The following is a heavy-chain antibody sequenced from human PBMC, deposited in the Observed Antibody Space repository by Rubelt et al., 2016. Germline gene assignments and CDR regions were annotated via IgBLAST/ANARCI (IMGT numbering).Heavy chain of an antibody. V-gene: IGHV1-18*01. CDR3: ARDQLALYAFDI. CDR2: ISAYDGNT. CDR1: GYTFTSYG. D-gene: IGHD1-1*01. J-gene: IGHJ3*02. Sequence: QVQLVQSGAEVKKPGASVKVSCKASGYTFTSYGISWVRQAPGQGLAWMGWISAYDGNTNYAQKLKGRVTMTTDTSTSTAYMELRSLRSDDTAVYFCARDQLALYAFDIWGQGTMVTVAS.